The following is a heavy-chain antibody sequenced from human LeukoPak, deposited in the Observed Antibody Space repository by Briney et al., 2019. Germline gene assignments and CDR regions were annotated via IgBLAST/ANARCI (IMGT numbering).Heavy chain of an antibody. Sequence: SETLSLTCAVYGGSSSGYYWSLIRQPPGKGLEWIGKINHSGSTNYNPSLKSRVTISVDTSKNQFSLKLSSVTAADTAVYYCARGKGYYYDSSGYRYYFDYWGQGTLVTVSS. CDR2: INHSGST. CDR1: GGSSSGYY. V-gene: IGHV4-34*01. D-gene: IGHD3-22*01. J-gene: IGHJ4*02. CDR3: ARGKGYYYDSSGYRYYFDY.